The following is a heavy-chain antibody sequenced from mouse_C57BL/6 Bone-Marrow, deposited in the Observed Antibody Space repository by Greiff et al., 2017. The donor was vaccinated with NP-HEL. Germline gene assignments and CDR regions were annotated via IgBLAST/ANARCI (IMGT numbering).Heavy chain of an antibody. CDR2: ISSGSSTI. V-gene: IGHV5-17*01. D-gene: IGHD2-2*01. CDR1: GFTFSDYG. CDR3: ARVGYDEDWYFDV. J-gene: IGHJ1*03. Sequence: DVKLVESGGGLVKPGGSLKLSCAASGFTFSDYGMHWVRQAPEKGLEWVAYISSGSSTIYYADTVKGRFTISRVNAKNTLFLQMTSLRSEDTAMYYYARVGYDEDWYFDVWGTGTTVTVSS.